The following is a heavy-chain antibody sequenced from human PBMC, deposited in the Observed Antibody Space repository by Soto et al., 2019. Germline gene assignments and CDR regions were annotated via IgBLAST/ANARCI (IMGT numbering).Heavy chain of an antibody. CDR1: GFTFSSYG. Sequence: GGSLRLSCAASGFTFSSYGMHWVRQAPGKGLEWVAVISYDGSNKYYADSVKGRFTISRDNSKNTLYLQMNSLRAEDTAVYYCAKGGVVVVVVAATPRHYYFDYWGQGTLVTVSS. CDR2: ISYDGSNK. D-gene: IGHD2-15*01. V-gene: IGHV3-30*18. CDR3: AKGGVVVVVVAATPRHYYFDY. J-gene: IGHJ4*02.